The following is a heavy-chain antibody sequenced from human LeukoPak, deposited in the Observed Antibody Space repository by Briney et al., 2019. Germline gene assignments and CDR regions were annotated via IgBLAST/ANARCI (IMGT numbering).Heavy chain of an antibody. CDR3: ARAQGRGDGWFDH. V-gene: IGHV3-66*01. CDR2: IYSGGGT. J-gene: IGHJ5*02. D-gene: IGHD4-17*01. CDR1: GFSVSSNY. Sequence: GGSLRLSCAASGFSVSSNYMSWVRQAPGKGLEWVSGIYSGGGTYYADSVAGGFTISRANSKNTLYLQMNSLRPEDKAVYYCARAQGRGDGWFDHWGQGTLVTVSS.